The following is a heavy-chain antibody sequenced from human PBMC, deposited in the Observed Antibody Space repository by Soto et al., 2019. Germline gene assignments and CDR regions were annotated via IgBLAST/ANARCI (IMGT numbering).Heavy chain of an antibody. CDR3: ARSHSAYYYYGMDA. CDR2: IDPDSGDT. CDR1: RYTFTGYY. V-gene: IGHV1-2*02. Sequence: VQSGTEMKTPGASVKVTCKTSRYTFTGYYMHWVRQAPGRGLEWMGWIDPDSGDTNYVQKVQGRVNMTRDTSSATAYLEVSGLRRDDPAIYYCARSHSAYYYYGMDAWGQGTAVSVSS. J-gene: IGHJ6*02.